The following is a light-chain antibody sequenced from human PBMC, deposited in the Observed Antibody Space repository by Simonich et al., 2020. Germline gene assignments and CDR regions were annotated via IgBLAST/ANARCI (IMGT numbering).Light chain of an antibody. J-gene: IGKJ2*01. CDR3: QQYYSTPYT. CDR1: QSVLYSSNNKNY. Sequence: DIVMTQSPDSLAVSLGERATINCKSSQSVLYSSNNKNYLACYQQKPGQPPKLLIYWASTRESGVPDRFSGSGSGTDSTLTIRSLQAEDVAVYYCQQYYSTPYTFGQGTKLEIK. V-gene: IGKV4-1*01. CDR2: WAS.